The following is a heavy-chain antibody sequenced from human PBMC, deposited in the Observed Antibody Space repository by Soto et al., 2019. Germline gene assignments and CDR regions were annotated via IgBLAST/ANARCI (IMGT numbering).Heavy chain of an antibody. CDR2: ISYDGSNK. D-gene: IGHD2-8*02. Sequence: GGSLRLSCTASGFTFSSYGMHWVRQAPGKGLGWVAVISYDGSNKYYADSVKGRFTISRDNSKNTLYLQMNSLRAEDTAVYYCAKGRFERAPVLFDYWGQGTLVTVSS. CDR1: GFTFSSYG. J-gene: IGHJ4*02. V-gene: IGHV3-30*18. CDR3: AKGRFERAPVLFDY.